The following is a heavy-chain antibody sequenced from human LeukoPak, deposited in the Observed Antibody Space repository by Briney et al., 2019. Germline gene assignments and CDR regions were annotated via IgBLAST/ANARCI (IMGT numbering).Heavy chain of an antibody. CDR3: ARGLAVSGRSSLDF. Sequence: SETLSLTCSVSGGSISSYYWSWVRQPPGKGLEWIGYIYYSGSTHYNPSLKSRVTITVDTSKNQFSLKLSSVTAADTAVYFCARGLAVSGRSSLDFWGQGTLVTVSS. D-gene: IGHD6-19*01. CDR2: IYYSGST. V-gene: IGHV4-59*01. J-gene: IGHJ4*02. CDR1: GGSISSYY.